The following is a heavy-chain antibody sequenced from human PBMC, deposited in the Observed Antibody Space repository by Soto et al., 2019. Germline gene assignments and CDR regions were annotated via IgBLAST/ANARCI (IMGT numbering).Heavy chain of an antibody. Sequence: PSETLSLTCTVSGGSVSSGSYYWSWIRQPPGKGLEWIGYIYYTGSTNYNPSLKSRVTMSVDTSKNQFSLDLTSLTAADTAVYYCARGGATIRNNWFDPWGQGTLVTVSS. D-gene: IGHD5-12*01. J-gene: IGHJ5*02. CDR2: IYYTGST. CDR1: GGSVSSGSYY. V-gene: IGHV4-61*01. CDR3: ARGGATIRNNWFDP.